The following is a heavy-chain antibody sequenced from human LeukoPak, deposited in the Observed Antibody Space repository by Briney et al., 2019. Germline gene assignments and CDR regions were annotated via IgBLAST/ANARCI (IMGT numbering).Heavy chain of an antibody. CDR2: ISYDGSNK. J-gene: IGHJ4*02. D-gene: IGHD6-19*01. Sequence: GGSLRLSCAASGFTFSSYGMHWVRQAPGKGLEWVAVISYDGSNKYYADSVKGRFTISRDNSKNTLYLQMNSLRAEDTAVYYCAKALSSGWYVFDYWGQGTLVTVSS. V-gene: IGHV3-30*18. CDR1: GFTFSSYG. CDR3: AKALSSGWYVFDY.